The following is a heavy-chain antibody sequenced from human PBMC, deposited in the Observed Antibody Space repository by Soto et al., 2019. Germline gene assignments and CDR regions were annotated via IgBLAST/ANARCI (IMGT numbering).Heavy chain of an antibody. CDR2: INSDGSST. V-gene: IGHV3-74*01. CDR1: GFTFSSYW. CDR3: ARPYSSGWYSVFPY. J-gene: IGHJ4*02. Sequence: PGGSLRLSCAASGFTFSSYWMHWVRQAPGKGLVWVSRINSDGSSTSYADSVKGRFTMSRDNAKNTVYLQMNSLRAEDTAVYYCARPYSSGWYSVFPYWGQGTLVTVSS. D-gene: IGHD6-19*01.